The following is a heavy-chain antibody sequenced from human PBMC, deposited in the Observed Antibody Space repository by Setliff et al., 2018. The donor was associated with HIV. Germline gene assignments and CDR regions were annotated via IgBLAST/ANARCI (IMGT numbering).Heavy chain of an antibody. J-gene: IGHJ4*02. D-gene: IGHD6-19*01. CDR2: MNPNSGNT. CDR1: GYTFTSYD. CDR3: ARVDSSGLADLDY. Sequence: ASVKVSCKASGYTFTSYDINWVRQATGQGLEWMGWMNPNSGNTGYAQKFQGRVTTTRNTSISTAYMELSSLRSEDTAVYYCARVDSSGLADLDYWGQGTLVTVSS. V-gene: IGHV1-8*02.